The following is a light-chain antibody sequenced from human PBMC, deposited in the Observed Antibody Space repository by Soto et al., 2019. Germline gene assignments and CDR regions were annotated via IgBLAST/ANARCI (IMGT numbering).Light chain of an antibody. J-gene: IGLJ3*02. Sequence: QSALTQPPSASGSPVQSVTISCTGTSSDVGGYNYVSWYQQHPGKAPKLMIYEVSKRPSGVPDRFSGSKSGNTASLTVSGLQAEDEADYYCSSYAGSNHNWVFGGGTKVTVL. CDR1: SSDVGGYNY. CDR2: EVS. V-gene: IGLV2-8*01. CDR3: SSYAGSNHNWV.